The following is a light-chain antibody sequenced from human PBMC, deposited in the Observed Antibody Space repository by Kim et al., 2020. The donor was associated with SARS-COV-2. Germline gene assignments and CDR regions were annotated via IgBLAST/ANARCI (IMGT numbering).Light chain of an antibody. CDR1: SSDIGSYYL. Sequence: PGQPVTISCTGTSSDIGSYYLVSWYQQHPGKAPKVVIYAVTKRPPGVSNRFSGSKSGNTASLTISGLQADDEAYYYCSSYAGGATPFGGGTKLTVL. J-gene: IGLJ2*01. CDR3: SSYAGGATP. V-gene: IGLV2-23*02. CDR2: AVT.